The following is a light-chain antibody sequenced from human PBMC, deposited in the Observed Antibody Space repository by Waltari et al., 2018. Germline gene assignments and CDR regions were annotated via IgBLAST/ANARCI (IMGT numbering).Light chain of an antibody. CDR1: SSDVGSYNL. J-gene: IGLJ3*02. CDR2: EVS. CDR3: CSYAGSSTWV. V-gene: IGLV2-23*02. Sequence: QSALTQPASVSGSPGQSITISCTGTSSDVGSYNLVSWYQQHPGKAPKLMLYEVSKRPSGVSNRFSGSKSGNTASLTISELQAEDEADYYCCSYAGSSTWVFGGGTKLTVL.